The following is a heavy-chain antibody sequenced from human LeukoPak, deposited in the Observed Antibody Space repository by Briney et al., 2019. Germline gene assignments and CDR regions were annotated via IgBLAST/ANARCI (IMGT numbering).Heavy chain of an antibody. Sequence: GGSLRLSCAASGFSFSSHGMSWVRQAPGKGLEWVANIKQDGSEKYYVDSVKGRFTISRDNAKNSLYLQMNSLRAEDTAVYYCARDSSSSWYRTDSYFDPWGQGTLVTVSS. V-gene: IGHV3-7*01. J-gene: IGHJ5*02. CDR3: ARDSSSSWYRTDSYFDP. CDR2: IKQDGSEK. CDR1: GFSFSSHG. D-gene: IGHD6-13*01.